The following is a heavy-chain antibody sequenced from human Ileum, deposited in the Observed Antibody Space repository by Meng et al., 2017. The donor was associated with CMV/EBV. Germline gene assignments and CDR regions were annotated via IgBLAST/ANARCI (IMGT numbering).Heavy chain of an antibody. CDR3: AKHFPFFHY. J-gene: IGHJ4*02. CDR1: GFTFSSYA. D-gene: IGHD3-3*02. CDR2: IGASGEST. Sequence: GESLKISCAASGFTFSSYAMSWVRQAPGKGLEWVSGIGASGESTYDTGSVKGRFTISRDNSNNTLYLQMNSMRADDTAVYYCAKHFPFFHYWGQGALVTVSS. V-gene: IGHV3-23*01.